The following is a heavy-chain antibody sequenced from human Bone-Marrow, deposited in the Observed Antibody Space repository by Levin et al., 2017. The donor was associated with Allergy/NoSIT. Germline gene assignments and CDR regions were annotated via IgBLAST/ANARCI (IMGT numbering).Heavy chain of an antibody. D-gene: IGHD6-13*01. CDR1: GGSISSSSYY. CDR3: ARQGRIAAAGGDAFDI. Sequence: SETLSLTCIVSGGSISSSSYYWGWIRQPPGTGLEWIGSIYYSGSTYYNPSLKSRVTISVDTSKNQFSLKLSSVTAADTAVYYCARQGRIAAAGGDAFDIWGQGTMVTVSS. V-gene: IGHV4-39*01. CDR2: IYYSGST. J-gene: IGHJ3*02.